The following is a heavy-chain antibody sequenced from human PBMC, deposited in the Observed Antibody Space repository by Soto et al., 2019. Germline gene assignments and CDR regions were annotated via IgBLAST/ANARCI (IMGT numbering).Heavy chain of an antibody. D-gene: IGHD3-9*01. V-gene: IGHV4-59*12. J-gene: IGHJ4*02. CDR1: GGSISSYY. Sequence: SETLSLTCTVSGGSISSYYWSWIRQPPGKGLEWIGDINYSGSTNYNPSLKSRVTISVDTSKNQFSLKLSSVTAADTAVYYCARDYDILTGYSHWGQGTLVTVSS. CDR3: ARDYDILTGYSH. CDR2: INYSGST.